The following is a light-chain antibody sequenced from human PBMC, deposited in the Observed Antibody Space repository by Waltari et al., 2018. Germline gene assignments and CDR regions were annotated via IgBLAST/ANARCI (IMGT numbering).Light chain of an antibody. CDR3: SSYTSSSTYV. CDR2: EVS. J-gene: IGLJ1*01. Sequence: QSALTQPASVSGSPGQSITISCPRTSSDVGGYNYFSWYQQHPGKAPKLMIYEVSNRPSGVSNRFSGSKSGNTASLTISGLQAEDEADYYCSSYTSSSTYVFGTGTKVTVL. CDR1: SSDVGGYNY. V-gene: IGLV2-14*01.